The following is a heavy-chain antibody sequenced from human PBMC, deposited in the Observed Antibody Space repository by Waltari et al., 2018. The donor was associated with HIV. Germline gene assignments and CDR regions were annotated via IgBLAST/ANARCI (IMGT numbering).Heavy chain of an antibody. J-gene: IGHJ4*02. Sequence: QLQLQESGPGLVKPSETLSLTCTVSGGSISSSSYYWGWIRQPPGKGLEWIGSIYYSGSTYYNPSLKSRVTISVDTSKNQFSLKLSSVTAADTAVYYCARPRLNCSSTSCYFDYWGQGTLVTVSS. CDR2: IYYSGST. D-gene: IGHD2-2*01. CDR1: GGSISSSSYY. CDR3: ARPRLNCSSTSCYFDY. V-gene: IGHV4-39*01.